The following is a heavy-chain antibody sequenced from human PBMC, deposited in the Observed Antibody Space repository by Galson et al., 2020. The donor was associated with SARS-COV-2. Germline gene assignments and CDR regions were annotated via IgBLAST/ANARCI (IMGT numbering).Heavy chain of an antibody. D-gene: IGHD4-17*01. CDR2: IYYSGST. Sequence: SETLSLTCTVSGGSISSGGYYWSWIRQNPGKGLEWFGYIYYSGSTYYNPSLKSRVTISVDTSKNQFSLKLSSVTAADTAVYYCAREREPTDGDYDTLVGFDLWGRGTLVTVSS. J-gene: IGHJ2*01. V-gene: IGHV4-31*03. CDR1: GGSISSGGYY. CDR3: AREREPTDGDYDTLVGFDL.